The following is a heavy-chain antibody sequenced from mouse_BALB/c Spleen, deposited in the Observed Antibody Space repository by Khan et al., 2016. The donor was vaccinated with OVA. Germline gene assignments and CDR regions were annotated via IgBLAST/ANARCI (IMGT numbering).Heavy chain of an antibody. Sequence: QVRLQQSGPGLVAPSQSLSITCTVSGFSLTDYGVSWIRQPPGKGLEWLGVIWGGGSTYYNSALKSRLSISKDNSKSQVFLKMNSLQTDDTAMYXCAKGIWSYYFTLDYWGQGTSVTVSS. D-gene: IGHD1-1*02. CDR2: IWGGGST. CDR1: GFSLTDYG. V-gene: IGHV2-6-5*01. CDR3: AKGIWSYYFTLDY. J-gene: IGHJ4*01.